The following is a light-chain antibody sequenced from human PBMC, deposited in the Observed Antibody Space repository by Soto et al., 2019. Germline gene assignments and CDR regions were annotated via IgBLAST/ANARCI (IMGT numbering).Light chain of an antibody. Sequence: DIQMTQSPSTLPASVGDRVTVACRASQSIGSWLAWYQQKPGHAPKLLIYKATTLESGVPSRFSGSDSGTEFTLTIASLQPDDFATYYCQQYADYSSFGQGTRVE. CDR2: KAT. J-gene: IGKJ1*01. V-gene: IGKV1-5*03. CDR3: QQYADYSS. CDR1: QSIGSW.